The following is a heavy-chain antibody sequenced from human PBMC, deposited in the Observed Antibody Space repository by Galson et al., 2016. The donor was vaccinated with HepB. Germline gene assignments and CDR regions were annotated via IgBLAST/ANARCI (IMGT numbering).Heavy chain of an antibody. CDR1: GFAFSNYA. D-gene: IGHD3-16*02. CDR3: AKDGGSNVWGNYRSRSDWYFDL. V-gene: IGHV3-23*01. CDR2: IHNDAATT. Sequence: SLRLSCAGSGFAFSNYAMSWVRQAPGKGLEWVSLIHNDAATTGYADFVKGRFTISRDKSKNTVYLQMNSLRAEDTAEYYCAKDGGSNVWGNYRSRSDWYFDLWGRGSLVTVSS. J-gene: IGHJ2*01.